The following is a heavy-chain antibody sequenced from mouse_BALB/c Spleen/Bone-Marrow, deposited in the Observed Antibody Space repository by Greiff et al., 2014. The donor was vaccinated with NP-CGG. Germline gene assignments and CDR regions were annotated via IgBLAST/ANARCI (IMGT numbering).Heavy chain of an antibody. V-gene: IGHV1-82*01. Sequence: VQLQQSGPELVKPGASVKISCTGSGYAFSSSWMNWVKQRPGQGLERIGRIYPGDGDTNSNGRFKGKATLTADRSSNTAYMQLSSLTSVDSAVYFCARSAYYGSSYGAMAYWGQGTSVTVSS. CDR3: ARSAYYGSSYGAMAY. CDR2: IYPGDGDT. CDR1: GYAFSSSW. J-gene: IGHJ4*01. D-gene: IGHD1-1*01.